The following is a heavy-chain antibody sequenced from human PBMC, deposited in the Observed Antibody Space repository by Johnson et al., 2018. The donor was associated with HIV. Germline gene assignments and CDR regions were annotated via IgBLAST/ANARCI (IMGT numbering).Heavy chain of an antibody. D-gene: IGHD1-1*01. CDR1: GFTFDDYT. Sequence: VQLVESGGIVVQPGGSLRLSCAASGFTFDDYTMHWVRQAPGKGLEWISYISGSSSTIYYADSVKGRFTISRDNSKNSLYLQVHSFRVEDTAVYYCARDGFSGTYFSAFDIWGRGTMVTVSS. V-gene: IGHV3-48*04. J-gene: IGHJ3*02. CDR3: ARDGFSGTYFSAFDI. CDR2: ISGSSSTI.